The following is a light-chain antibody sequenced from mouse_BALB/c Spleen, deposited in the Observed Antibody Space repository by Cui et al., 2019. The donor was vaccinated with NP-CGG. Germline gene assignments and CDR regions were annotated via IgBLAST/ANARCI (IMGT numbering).Light chain of an antibody. J-gene: IGLJ1*01. CDR2: GTN. V-gene: IGLV1*01. CDR3: ALWYSNHWV. CDR1: TRAVTTSNY. Sequence: QAVVTQESALTTSPGETVTLTCRSSTRAVTTSNYANWVQEKPDHLFTGLIGGTNNRAPGVPARFSGSLIGDKAALTITGAQTEDEATYFCALWYSNHWVFGGGTKLTVL.